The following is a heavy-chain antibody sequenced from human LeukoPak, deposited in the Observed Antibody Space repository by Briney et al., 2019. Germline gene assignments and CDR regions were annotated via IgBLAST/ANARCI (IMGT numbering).Heavy chain of an antibody. J-gene: IGHJ6*02. Sequence: PGGSLRLSCAASGFTFSNFAMHWVRQAPGKGLEWVAVISYDGTNKYYIDSVKGRFTISRDNSKNTLYLQMNSLRAEDTAVYYCAKPNVAGTSYYGMDVWGQGTTVTVSS. CDR3: AKPNVAGTSYYGMDV. CDR1: GFTFSNFA. CDR2: ISYDGTNK. V-gene: IGHV3-30-3*02. D-gene: IGHD6-19*01.